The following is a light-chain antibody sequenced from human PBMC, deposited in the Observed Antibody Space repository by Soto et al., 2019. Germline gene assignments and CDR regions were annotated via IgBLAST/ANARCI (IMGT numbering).Light chain of an antibody. J-gene: IGLJ1*01. CDR3: AAWDDSLDEYV. V-gene: IGLV1-44*01. CDR2: RND. CDR1: TSNIGSNT. Sequence: QSVLTQPPSASGTPGQRVTISCSGSTSNIGSNTVHWYQQLPGTAPTLLIYRNDQRPSGVPARFSGSKSGTSGSLAISGLQSDDEADYYCAAWDDSLDEYVFGTGTKLTVL.